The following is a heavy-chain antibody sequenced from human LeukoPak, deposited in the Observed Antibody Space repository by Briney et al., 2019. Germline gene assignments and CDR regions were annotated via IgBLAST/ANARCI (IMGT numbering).Heavy chain of an antibody. CDR1: GGISSTNA. CDR2: IIPIFGTA. V-gene: IGHV1-69*06. Sequence: SVKVSCKASGGISSTNAISWVRQAPGQGLEWMGRIIPIFGTANYAQTFQGRVSITADTSTSTAYMELNNLRSEDTAVYYCSSRVVGGNFAIEYWGQGTLVTVSS. D-gene: IGHD4-23*01. CDR3: SSRVVGGNFAIEY. J-gene: IGHJ4*02.